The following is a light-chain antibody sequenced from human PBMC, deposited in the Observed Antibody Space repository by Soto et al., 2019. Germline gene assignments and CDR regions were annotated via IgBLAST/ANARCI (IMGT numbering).Light chain of an antibody. CDR1: QSVSSY. CDR3: QQRSNL. CDR2: DAS. Sequence: EIVLTQSPATLSLSPGERATLSCRASQSVSSYLAWYQQKPSQAPRLLIYDASNRATGIPARFSGSGSGTDFTLTISSLEPEDFAVYYCQQRSNLFGPGTKVDIK. V-gene: IGKV3-11*01. J-gene: IGKJ3*01.